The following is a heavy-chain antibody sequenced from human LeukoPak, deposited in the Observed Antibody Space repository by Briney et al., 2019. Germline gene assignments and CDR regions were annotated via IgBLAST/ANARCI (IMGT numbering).Heavy chain of an antibody. Sequence: SETLSLTCTVSGGSISSYYWSWIRQPPGKGLEWIGYIYYSGSTYYNPSLKSRVTISVDTSKNQFSLKLSSVTAADTAVYYCARPDSSGWFVFDYWGQGTLVTVSS. CDR3: ARPDSSGWFVFDY. D-gene: IGHD6-19*01. CDR2: IYYSGST. J-gene: IGHJ4*02. CDR1: GGSISSYY. V-gene: IGHV4-59*04.